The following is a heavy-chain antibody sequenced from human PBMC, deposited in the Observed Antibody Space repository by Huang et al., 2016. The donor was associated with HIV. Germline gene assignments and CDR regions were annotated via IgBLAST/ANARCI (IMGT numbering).Heavy chain of an antibody. CDR3: ASPLSSVTTSPDAFDI. D-gene: IGHD4-17*01. CDR2: ISHDGSNK. CDR1: GFTFSSYG. J-gene: IGHJ3*02. Sequence: QMQLVESGGGVVQPGRSLRLSCAASGFTFSSYGMHWVRQAPGKGLEWVAVISHDGSNKYYADSVKGRFTISRDNSKNTLYLQMNSLRAEDTAVYYCASPLSSVTTSPDAFDIWGQGTMVTVSS. V-gene: IGHV3-30*03.